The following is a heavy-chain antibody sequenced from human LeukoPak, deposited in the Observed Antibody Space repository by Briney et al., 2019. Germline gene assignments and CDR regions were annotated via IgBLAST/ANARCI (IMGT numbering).Heavy chain of an antibody. V-gene: IGHV4-59*12. Sequence: PSETLSLTCTVSGGSISNYFWSWIRQAPGKGLEYIGFIYYSGNTNYNPSFKSRVTILVDMSKNQVSLKLASVTAADTAVYYCARGHSSVVTAIPYYFDYWGQGTLVTVSS. CDR2: IYYSGNT. J-gene: IGHJ4*02. CDR1: GGSISNYF. CDR3: ARGHSSVVTAIPYYFDY. D-gene: IGHD2-21*02.